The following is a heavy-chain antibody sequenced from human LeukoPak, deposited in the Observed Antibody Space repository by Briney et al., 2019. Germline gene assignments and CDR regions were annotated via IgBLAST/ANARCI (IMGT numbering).Heavy chain of an antibody. CDR1: GFTFSSYA. V-gene: IGHV3-30-3*01. Sequence: GGSLRLSCAASGFTFSSYAMHWVRHAPGKGLEWVAVISYDGSNKYYADSVKGRFTISRDNSKNTLYLQMNSLRAEDTAVYYCARAQFTMRFYYGMDVWGQGTTVTVSS. D-gene: IGHD2-2*01. J-gene: IGHJ6*02. CDR3: ARAQFTMRFYYGMDV. CDR2: ISYDGSNK.